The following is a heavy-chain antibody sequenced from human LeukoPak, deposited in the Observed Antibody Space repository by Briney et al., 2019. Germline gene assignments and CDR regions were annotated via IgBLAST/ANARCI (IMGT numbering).Heavy chain of an antibody. Sequence: GASVKVSCKASGYTFTGYYMNWVRQPPGQGLEWMGWINPNSGGTNYAQKFQGRGTMTRDTSISTAYMELSRLRSDDTAVYYCARWATYGSDDAFDIWGQGTMVTVSS. D-gene: IGHD3-10*01. CDR3: ARWATYGSDDAFDI. CDR2: INPNSGGT. V-gene: IGHV1-2*02. J-gene: IGHJ3*02. CDR1: GYTFTGYY.